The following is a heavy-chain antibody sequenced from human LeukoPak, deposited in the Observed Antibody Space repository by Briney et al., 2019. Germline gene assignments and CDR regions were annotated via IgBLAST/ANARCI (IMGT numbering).Heavy chain of an antibody. CDR3: ARWSMATNGYYFDY. Sequence: GGSLRLSCAASGFTFSSYSMNWVRQAPGKGLEWVSSISSSSSYIYYADSVKGRFTISRDNAKNSLYLQMNSLRAEDTAVYYCARWSMATNGYYFDYWGQGTLVTVSS. J-gene: IGHJ4*02. CDR2: ISSSSSYI. V-gene: IGHV3-21*01. CDR1: GFTFSSYS. D-gene: IGHD5-24*01.